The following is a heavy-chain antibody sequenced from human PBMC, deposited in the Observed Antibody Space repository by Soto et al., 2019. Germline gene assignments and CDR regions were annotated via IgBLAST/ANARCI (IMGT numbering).Heavy chain of an antibody. D-gene: IGHD1-26*01. CDR1: GFTFSSFA. J-gene: IGHJ4*02. V-gene: IGHV3-23*01. Sequence: PGGSLRLPCAASGFTFSSFAVSWVRQAPGKGLEWVSSITDSGGSTYYADSVKGRFSISRDNSKNTLHLQMNNLRAEDTAVYYCAKAGPNSHGRNYFDYWGQGTLVTVSS. CDR2: ITDSGGST. CDR3: AKAGPNSHGRNYFDY.